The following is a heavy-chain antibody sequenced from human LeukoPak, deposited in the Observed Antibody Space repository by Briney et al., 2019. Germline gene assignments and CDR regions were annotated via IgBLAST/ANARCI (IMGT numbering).Heavy chain of an antibody. CDR1: GFTSRNAW. CDR2: IKCKTDGGIT. CDR3: TTDFPYCSSTSCYFAVYDY. D-gene: IGHD2-2*01. Sequence: PGGSLRLSCAASGFTSRNAWMSWVRQAPGKGLVWVGRIKCKTDGGITDYAARVKGRLTISRDDSKNTLYLQMNSLKTEDTAVYYCTTDFPYCSSTSCYFAVYDYWGQGTLVTVSS. J-gene: IGHJ4*02. V-gene: IGHV3-15*01.